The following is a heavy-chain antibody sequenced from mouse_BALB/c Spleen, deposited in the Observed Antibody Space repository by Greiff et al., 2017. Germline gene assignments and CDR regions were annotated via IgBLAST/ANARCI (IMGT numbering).Heavy chain of an antibody. V-gene: IGHV1-80*01. CDR3: ARSVTHFDD. J-gene: IGHJ2*01. D-gene: IGHD2-13*01. CDR2: IYPGDGDT. CDR1: GYAFSSYW. Sequence: QVHVKQSGAELVRPGSSVKISCKASGYAFSSYWMNWVKQRPGQGLEWIGQIYPGDGDTNYNGKFKGKATLTADKSSSTAYMQLSSLTSEDSAVYFCARSVTHFDDWGQGTTLTVSS.